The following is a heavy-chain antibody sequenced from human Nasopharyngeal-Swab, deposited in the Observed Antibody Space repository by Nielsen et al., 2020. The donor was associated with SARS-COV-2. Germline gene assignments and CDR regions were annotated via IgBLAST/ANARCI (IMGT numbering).Heavy chain of an antibody. CDR3: AKDVRGSGSLGCMDV. J-gene: IGHJ6*02. D-gene: IGHD3-10*01. CDR2: ISGSGGST. Sequence: GGSLRLSCAASGFTFSSYAMSWVRQAPGKGLEWVSAISGSGGSTYYADSVKGRFTISRGNSKNTLYLQMNSLRAEDTAVYYCAKDVRGSGSLGCMDVWGQGTTVTVSS. CDR1: GFTFSSYA. V-gene: IGHV3-23*01.